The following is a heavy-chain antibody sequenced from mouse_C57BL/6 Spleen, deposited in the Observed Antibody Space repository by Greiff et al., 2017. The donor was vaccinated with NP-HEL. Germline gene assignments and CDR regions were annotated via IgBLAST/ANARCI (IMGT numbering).Heavy chain of an antibody. J-gene: IGHJ3*01. CDR2: ISSGSSTI. V-gene: IGHV5-17*01. CDR1: GFTFSDYG. Sequence: EVQVVESGGGLVKPGGSLKLSCAASGFTFSDYGMHWVRQAPEKGLEWVAYISSGSSTIYYADTVKGRFTISRDNAKNTLFLQMTSLRSEDTAMYYCARGYYQGVFAYWGQGTLVTVSA. CDR3: ARGYYQGVFAY. D-gene: IGHD1-1*01.